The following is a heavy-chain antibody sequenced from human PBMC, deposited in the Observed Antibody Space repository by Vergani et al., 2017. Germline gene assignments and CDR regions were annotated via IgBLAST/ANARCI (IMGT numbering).Heavy chain of an antibody. Sequence: QVQLVESGGGVVQPGRSLRLSCSASGFTFSSYGMHWVRQAPGKGLEWVAVISYDGSNKYYADSVKGRFTISRDNSKNTLYLQMNSLRAEDTAVYYCTGRVQGENDYWGQGTLVTVSS. J-gene: IGHJ4*02. D-gene: IGHD1-1*01. V-gene: IGHV3-30*03. CDR2: ISYDGSNK. CDR1: GFTFSSYG. CDR3: TGRVQGENDY.